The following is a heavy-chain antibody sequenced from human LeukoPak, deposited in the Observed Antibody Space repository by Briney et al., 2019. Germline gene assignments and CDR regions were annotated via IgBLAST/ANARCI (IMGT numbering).Heavy chain of an antibody. Sequence: GGSPRLSCVASGFPFSSYWMTWVRQAPGKGLEWVANIKQDGSKKSYVDSVKGRFTISRDNAKNSLYLQMNSLRAEDTAIYYRTRVGYIDEGIDYWGQGTLVTVSS. CDR2: IKQDGSKK. J-gene: IGHJ4*02. D-gene: IGHD5-24*01. CDR1: GFPFSSYW. CDR3: TRVGYIDEGIDY. V-gene: IGHV3-7*04.